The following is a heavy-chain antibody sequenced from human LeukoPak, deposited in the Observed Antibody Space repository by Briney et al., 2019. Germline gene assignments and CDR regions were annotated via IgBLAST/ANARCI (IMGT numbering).Heavy chain of an antibody. Sequence: GASVKVSCKASGYTFTGYYMHWVRQAPGQGLEWMGWINPNSGGTNYAQKFQGRVTMTRDTSISTAYMELSRLRSDDTAVYYCARDLGTTGTNWFDPWGQRTLVTVSS. D-gene: IGHD4-11*01. CDR2: INPNSGGT. CDR1: GYTFTGYY. CDR3: ARDLGTTGTNWFDP. V-gene: IGHV1-2*02. J-gene: IGHJ5*02.